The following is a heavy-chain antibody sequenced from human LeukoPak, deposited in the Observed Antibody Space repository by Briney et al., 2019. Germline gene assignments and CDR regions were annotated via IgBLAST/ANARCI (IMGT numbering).Heavy chain of an antibody. Sequence: SETLSLTCTVSGGSISSSSYYWGWIRQPPGKGLEWIGTIYYTGRTCYNPSLKSRVTISVDTSKNQFSLRLSSVTAADTAVYYSARGQGVTVIKVGKNWFDPWSQGTQVIVSP. J-gene: IGHJ5*02. CDR3: ARGQGVTVIKVGKNWFDP. V-gene: IGHV4-39*07. CDR1: GGSISSSSYY. D-gene: IGHD3-22*01. CDR2: IYYTGRT.